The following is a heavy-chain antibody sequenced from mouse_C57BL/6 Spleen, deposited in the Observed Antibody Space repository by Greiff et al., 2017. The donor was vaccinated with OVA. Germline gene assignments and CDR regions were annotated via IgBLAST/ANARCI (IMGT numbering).Heavy chain of an antibody. CDR1: GYTFTSYW. CDR2: IYPSDSET. D-gene: IGHD5-5*01. J-gene: IGHJ4*01. CDR3: ARDYLYAMDY. V-gene: IGHV1-61*01. Sequence: QVQLQQPGAELVRPGSSVKLSCKASGYTFTSYWMDWVKQRPGQGLEWIGNIYPSDSETHYNQKFKDKATLTVDKSSSTAYMQLSSLTSEDSAVYYCARDYLYAMDYWGPGTSVTVSS.